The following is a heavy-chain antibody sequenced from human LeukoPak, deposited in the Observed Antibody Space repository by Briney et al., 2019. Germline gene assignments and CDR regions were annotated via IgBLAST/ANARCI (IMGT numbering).Heavy chain of an antibody. CDR1: GFTFSSYS. D-gene: IGHD1-26*01. CDR3: VRDRGTYRPIDY. V-gene: IGHV3-21*04. J-gene: IGHJ4*02. Sequence: GGSLRLSCAASGFTFSSYSMNWVRQAPGKGLEWVSSISSSSSYLYYADSVKGRFTISRDNAQNSLYLQMNSLRAEDTAIYYCVRDRGTYRPIDYWGQGTLVTVSS. CDR2: ISSSSSYL.